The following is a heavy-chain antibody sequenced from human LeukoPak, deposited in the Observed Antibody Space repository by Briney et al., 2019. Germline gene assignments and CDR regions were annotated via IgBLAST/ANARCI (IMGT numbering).Heavy chain of an antibody. D-gene: IGHD3-9*01. CDR3: ARGGTSYDILTGYPWAY. V-gene: IGHV1-2*02. J-gene: IGHJ4*02. Sequence: ASVKVSCKASGYTFTGYYMHWVRQAPGQGLEWMGWINPNGGGTNYAQKFQGRVTMTRDTSISTAYMELSRLRSDDTAVYYCARGGTSYDILTGYPWAYWGQGTLVTVSS. CDR1: GYTFTGYY. CDR2: INPNGGGT.